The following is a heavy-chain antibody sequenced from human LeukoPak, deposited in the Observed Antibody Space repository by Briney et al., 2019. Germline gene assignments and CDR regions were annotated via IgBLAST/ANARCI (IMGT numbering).Heavy chain of an antibody. Sequence: ASVKVSCKAAGYTFTSYGISWVRQAPGQGLEWMGWISAYNGNTNYAQKLQGRVTMTTDTSTSTAYMELRSLRSDDTAVYYCARDFGYYYGSGKDYWGQGTLVTVSS. J-gene: IGHJ4*02. CDR1: GYTFTSYG. CDR3: ARDFGYYYGSGKDY. D-gene: IGHD3-10*01. V-gene: IGHV1-18*04. CDR2: ISAYNGNT.